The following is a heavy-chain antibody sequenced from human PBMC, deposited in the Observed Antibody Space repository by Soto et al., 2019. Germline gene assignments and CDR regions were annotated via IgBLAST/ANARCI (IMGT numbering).Heavy chain of an antibody. Sequence: PSETLSLTCTVSGGSISDYYWSWFRQAPGKGLDWIGYVYYSGSTNYNPSLQSRVTMSVDTSKNQFSLKLSSVTAADTAVYYCARQAIDWGQGTLVTV. J-gene: IGHJ4*02. CDR2: VYYSGST. V-gene: IGHV4-59*08. CDR1: GGSISDYY. CDR3: ARQAID.